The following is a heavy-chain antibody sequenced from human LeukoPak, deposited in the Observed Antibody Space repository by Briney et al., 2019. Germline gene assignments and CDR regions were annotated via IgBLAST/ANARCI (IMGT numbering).Heavy chain of an antibody. CDR2: ISGSGGST. CDR3: AKGKVNHDGALDA. D-gene: IGHD2-21*01. J-gene: IGHJ3*01. Sequence: GGSLRLSCAASGFTFTSYAMSWVRQAPGKGLEWVSAISGSGGSTYYADSVKGRFTISRDNSKNTLYLQMNSLRAEDTAVYYCAKGKVNHDGALDAWGQGTLVTVSS. V-gene: IGHV3-23*01. CDR1: GFTFTSYA.